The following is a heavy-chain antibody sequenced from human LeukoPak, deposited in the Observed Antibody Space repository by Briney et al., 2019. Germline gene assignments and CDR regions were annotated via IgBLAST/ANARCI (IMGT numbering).Heavy chain of an antibody. D-gene: IGHD3-10*01. CDR3: ARGRGVLLWFGESEGYFDY. CDR2: INDSGSP. J-gene: IGHJ4*02. V-gene: IGHV4-34*01. CDR1: GGSSRGYY. Sequence: SETLSLTCAVYGGSSRGYYWNWLWIRQSPGKGLEWIGEINDSGSPNYNPSLKSRVTISENKSLNQFSLRLSSVTAADTAVYFCARGRGVLLWFGESEGYFDYWGQGTLVTVSS.